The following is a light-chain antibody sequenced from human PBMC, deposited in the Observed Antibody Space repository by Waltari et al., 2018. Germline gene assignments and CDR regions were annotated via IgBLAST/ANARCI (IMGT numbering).Light chain of an antibody. CDR2: HAS. CDR1: QSVGRF. CDR3: QKYVNLPAT. V-gene: IGKV3-20*01. J-gene: IGKJ1*01. Sequence: EIVLTQSQSTLSLSPGERATLSCRASQSVGRFLAWYQQKPGQAPRLLIYHASIRATGIPDRFSGSGSGTDFSLTISGLEPEDFAVYYCQKYVNLPATFGQGTKVEIK.